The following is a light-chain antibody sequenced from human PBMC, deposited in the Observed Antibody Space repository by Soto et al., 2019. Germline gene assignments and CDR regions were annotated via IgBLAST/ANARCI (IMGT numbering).Light chain of an antibody. CDR3: QQFNSYPWT. J-gene: IGKJ1*01. CDR1: QSISTW. Sequence: DIQMTQSPSTLSASVGDRVTITCRASQSISTWLAWYQQKPGKAPKLLIFEASSLLSGVPSRFSGSGSGTEFTLTISSLQPDDVATYHCQQFNSYPWTFGQGTKVDIK. CDR2: EAS. V-gene: IGKV1-5*01.